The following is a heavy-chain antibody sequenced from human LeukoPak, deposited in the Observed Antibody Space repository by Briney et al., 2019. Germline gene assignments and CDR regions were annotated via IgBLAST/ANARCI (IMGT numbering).Heavy chain of an antibody. V-gene: IGHV1-8*03. D-gene: IGHD1-1*01. Sequence: GASVKVSCXASGYTFTSYDINWVRQATGQGLVWMGWMNPNSGNTGYAQKFQGRVTITRNTSISTAYMELSSLRSEDTAVYYCARGPTGTALFDIWGQGTMVTVSS. CDR3: ARGPTGTALFDI. J-gene: IGHJ3*02. CDR2: MNPNSGNT. CDR1: GYTFTSYD.